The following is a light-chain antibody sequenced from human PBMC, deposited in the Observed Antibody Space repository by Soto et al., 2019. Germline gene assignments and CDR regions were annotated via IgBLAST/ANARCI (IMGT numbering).Light chain of an antibody. CDR1: QSLDSTY. V-gene: IGKV3-15*01. CDR2: GAF. Sequence: EMVMTQSPSTLSLSPVERSTLSCRASQSLDSTYLAWYQQKPGQAPSLLIYGAFTRATGIPARFSGTGSGTEFTLTISSLQSEDFALYYCQQYNDWPLTFGQGTKVDIK. CDR3: QQYNDWPLT. J-gene: IGKJ1*01.